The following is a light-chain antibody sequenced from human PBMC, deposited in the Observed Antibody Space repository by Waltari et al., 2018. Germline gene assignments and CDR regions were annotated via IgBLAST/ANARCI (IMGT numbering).Light chain of an antibody. Sequence: NFVLTQPLSVSESPGKTVTISCTGSSGSIASNYVQWYRQRPGSAPTTVSSEDGRRPSGVPDRFSGSIDRSSNSASLTISGLKTEDEGDYYCHSYVDTYHVFGGGTKLTVL. J-gene: IGLJ3*02. CDR2: EDG. V-gene: IGLV6-57*02. CDR3: HSYVDTYHV. CDR1: SGSIASNY.